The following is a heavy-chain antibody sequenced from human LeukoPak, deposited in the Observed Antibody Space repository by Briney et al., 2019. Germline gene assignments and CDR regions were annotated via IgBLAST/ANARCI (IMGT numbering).Heavy chain of an antibody. Sequence: GGSLRLSCAASGFTFTSTSMNWVRQAPGKGLEWISYISSSSRTVHYADSVKGRFTISRDNAQNSLYLQMNSQRDEDTAVYYCARFRGIYYFFDYWGQGTLVTVSS. CDR3: ARFRGIYYFFDY. CDR2: ISSSSRTV. D-gene: IGHD1-26*01. J-gene: IGHJ4*02. V-gene: IGHV3-48*02. CDR1: GFTFTSTS.